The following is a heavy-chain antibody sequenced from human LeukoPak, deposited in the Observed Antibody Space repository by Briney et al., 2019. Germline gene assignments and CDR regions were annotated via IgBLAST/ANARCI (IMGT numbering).Heavy chain of an antibody. CDR1: GFTFSNFA. CDR3: ARDSTPLGTTNFEY. D-gene: IGHD1-7*01. Sequence: GGSLRLSCAASGFTFSNFAVHWVRQAPGKGLEWVTLISFDGSNIYYADSVKGRFTVSRDNSKNTLFLQMNSLRGEDTAVYYCARDSTPLGTTNFEYWGQGTLVTVSS. J-gene: IGHJ4*02. V-gene: IGHV3-30-3*01. CDR2: ISFDGSNI.